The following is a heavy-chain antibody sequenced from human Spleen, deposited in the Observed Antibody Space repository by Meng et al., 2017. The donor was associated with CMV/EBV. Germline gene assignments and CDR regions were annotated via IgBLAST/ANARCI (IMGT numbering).Heavy chain of an antibody. CDR1: GFSFGRYT. CDR2: ISSDNNYI. J-gene: IGHJ4*02. D-gene: IGHD2-2*01. CDR3: AKEMPAAKRPFDY. Sequence: ASGFSFGRYTVNWVRQAPGKGLEWVSSISSDNNYIYYAASVKGRFTISRDNAKNSLYLQMNSLRVEDTALYYCAKEMPAAKRPFDYWGQGTLVTVSS. V-gene: IGHV3-21*06.